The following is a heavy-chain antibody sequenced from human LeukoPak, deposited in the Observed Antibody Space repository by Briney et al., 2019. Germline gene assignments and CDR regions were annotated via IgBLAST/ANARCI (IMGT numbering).Heavy chain of an antibody. J-gene: IGHJ5*02. V-gene: IGHV4-59*08. CDR1: GGSISSCY. CDR3: ARSTYYDFWSGYPNWFDP. Sequence: SETLSLTCTVSGGSISSCYWSWIRQPPGKGLEWIGYIYYSGSTNYNPSLKSRVTISVDTSKNQFSLKLSSVTAADTAVYYCARSTYYDFWSGYPNWFDPWGQGTLVTVSS. D-gene: IGHD3-3*01. CDR2: IYYSGST.